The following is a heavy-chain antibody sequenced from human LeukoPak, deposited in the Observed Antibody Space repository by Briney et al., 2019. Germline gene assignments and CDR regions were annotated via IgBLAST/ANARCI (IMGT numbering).Heavy chain of an antibody. Sequence: XVSGGSISXXXXGWIRQPPGKXXEXSGYIYYSGSTNYNPSLRRRVTISVDTSKNQFSLKLSSVTAADTAVYYCARDRRLWFGELLGAFDIWGQGTMVTVSS. V-gene: IGHV4-59*01. CDR2: IYYSGST. CDR3: ARDRRLWFGELLGAFDI. J-gene: IGHJ3*02. CDR1: GGSISXXX. D-gene: IGHD3-10*01.